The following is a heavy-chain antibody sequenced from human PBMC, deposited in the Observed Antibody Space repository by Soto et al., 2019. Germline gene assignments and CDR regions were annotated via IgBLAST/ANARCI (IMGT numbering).Heavy chain of an antibody. J-gene: IGHJ3*02. CDR3: ARADKWELPPGDI. CDR2: INAGNGNT. D-gene: IGHD1-26*01. CDR1: GYTFTSYA. V-gene: IGHV1-3*01. Sequence: QVQLVQSGAEVKKPGASVKVSCKASGYTFTSYAMHWVRQAPGQRLEWMGWINAGNGNTKYSQKFQGRVTITRDTSASTAYMELSSLRSEDTAVYYCARADKWELPPGDIWGQGTMVTVSS.